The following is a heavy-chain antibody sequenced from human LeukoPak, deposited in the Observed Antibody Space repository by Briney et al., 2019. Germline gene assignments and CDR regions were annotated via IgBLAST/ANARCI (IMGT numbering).Heavy chain of an antibody. CDR3: ARGLGGTGDY. CDR1: GFTFSSCA. D-gene: IGHD3-10*01. CDR2: LNSDGSST. J-gene: IGHJ4*02. V-gene: IGHV3-74*01. Sequence: GGSLRLSCAASGFTFSSCAMTWVRQAPGKGLVWVSRLNSDGSSTIYADSVKGRFTISRDNAKNTLYLQMNSLRAEDTAVYYCARGLGGTGDYWGQGTLVTVSS.